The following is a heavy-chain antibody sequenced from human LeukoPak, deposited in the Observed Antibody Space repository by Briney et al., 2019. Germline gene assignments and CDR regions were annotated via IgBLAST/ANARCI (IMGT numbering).Heavy chain of an antibody. CDR1: GGSISSSSYY. CDR2: ISYSGST. J-gene: IGHJ5*02. V-gene: IGHV4-39*01. Sequence: PSETLSLTCTVSGGSISSSSYYWGWIRQPPGKGLEWIGGISYSGSTYYNPSLKSRVTIYVDTSKNQFSLKLSSVTAADTAVYYCARHGLSGVSLRINWFDPWGRGTLVTVSS. D-gene: IGHD1-26*01. CDR3: ARHGLSGVSLRINWFDP.